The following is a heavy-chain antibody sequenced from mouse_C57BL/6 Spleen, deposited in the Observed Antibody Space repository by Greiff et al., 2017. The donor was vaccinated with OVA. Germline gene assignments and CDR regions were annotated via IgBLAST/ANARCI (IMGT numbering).Heavy chain of an antibody. Sequence: QVQLQQSGPELVKPGASVKISCKASGYAFSSSWMNWVKQRPGKGLEWIGRIYPGDGDTNYNGKFKGKATLTADKSSSTAYMQLSSLTSEDSAVYFCARSYYYGSSFYYFTDWGQGTTLTVSS. D-gene: IGHD1-1*01. V-gene: IGHV1-82*01. J-gene: IGHJ2*01. CDR1: GYAFSSSW. CDR2: IYPGDGDT. CDR3: ARSYYYGSSFYYFTD.